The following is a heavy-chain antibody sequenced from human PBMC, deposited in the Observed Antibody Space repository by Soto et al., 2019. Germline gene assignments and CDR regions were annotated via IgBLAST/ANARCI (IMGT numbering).Heavy chain of an antibody. CDR1: GFTFDSFA. D-gene: IGHD3-16*01. CDR3: ARGAVMPDS. Sequence: EVQLLESGGGLEQPGGSLRLSCAASGFTFDSFAMTWVRQAPGKGLEWVSAISASGGSTFYADSVKGPVTISRDRSKNTLYLQMTSLSAEDTAVYYCARGAVMPDSWGQGTLVTVSS. J-gene: IGHJ4*02. V-gene: IGHV3-23*01. CDR2: ISASGGST.